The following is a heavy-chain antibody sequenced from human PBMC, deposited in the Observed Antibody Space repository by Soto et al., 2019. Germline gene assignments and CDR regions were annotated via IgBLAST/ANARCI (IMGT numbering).Heavy chain of an antibody. Sequence: QVQLVESGGGVVQPGRSPRLSCAASGFTFSSYAMHWVRQAPGKGLEWVAVISYDGSNKYYADSVKGRFTISRDNSKNTLYLQMNSLRAEDTAVYYCAVPLPYDFWSGYYTDYYYYGMDVWGQGTTVTVSS. CDR2: ISYDGSNK. CDR1: GFTFSSYA. J-gene: IGHJ6*02. V-gene: IGHV3-30-3*01. CDR3: AVPLPYDFWSGYYTDYYYYGMDV. D-gene: IGHD3-3*01.